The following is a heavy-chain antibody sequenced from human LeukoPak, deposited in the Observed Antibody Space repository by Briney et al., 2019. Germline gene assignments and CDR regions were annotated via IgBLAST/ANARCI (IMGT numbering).Heavy chain of an antibody. CDR1: GFTFSSYG. D-gene: IGHD3-9*01. Sequence: GGTLRLSCAASGFTFSSYGMSWVRQAPGKGLEWVSAISGSGGSTYYADSVKGRFTISRDNSKNTLYLQMNSLRAEDTAVYYCAKGGHYDILTGYRNYYYYMDVWGKGTTVTISS. CDR3: AKGGHYDILTGYRNYYYYMDV. V-gene: IGHV3-23*01. CDR2: ISGSGGST. J-gene: IGHJ6*03.